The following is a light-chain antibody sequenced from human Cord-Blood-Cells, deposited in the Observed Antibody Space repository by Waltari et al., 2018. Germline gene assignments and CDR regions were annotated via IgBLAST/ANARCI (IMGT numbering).Light chain of an antibody. Sequence: QSALTQPASVSGSPGQSITISCTGTSSDVGSYNLFSWYQQPPGQAPKLMIYEGSKRPSGVSNRFSCSKSGNTSSLTISGLQAEDEADYYCCSYAGSRLVFGGGTKLTVL. CDR2: EGS. V-gene: IGLV2-23*01. CDR1: SSDVGSYNL. CDR3: CSYAGSRLV. J-gene: IGLJ2*01.